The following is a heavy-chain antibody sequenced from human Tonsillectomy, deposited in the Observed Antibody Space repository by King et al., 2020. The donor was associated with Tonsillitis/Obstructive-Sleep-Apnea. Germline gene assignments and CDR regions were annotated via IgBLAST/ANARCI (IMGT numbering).Heavy chain of an antibody. V-gene: IGHV7-4-1*02. J-gene: IGHJ3*02. D-gene: IGHD3-3*01. CDR2: ISTNTGNP. CDR1: GYVFNSYA. CDR3: VREKGIFGVVNDAFDI. Sequence: VQLVESGSELKKSGASVKVSCKASGYVFNSYAMGWVRQAPGQGLEWMGWISTNTGNPTYAQGFTGRFVFSLDTSVSTAFLQISSLKHEDTAVYYCVREKGIFGVVNDAFDIWGKGKMVTVSS.